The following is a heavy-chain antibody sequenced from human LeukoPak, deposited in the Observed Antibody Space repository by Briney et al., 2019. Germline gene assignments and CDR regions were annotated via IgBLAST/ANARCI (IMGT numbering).Heavy chain of an antibody. V-gene: IGHV5-10-1*01. D-gene: IGHD1-26*01. CDR2: IDPSDSYT. Sequence: GESLKISCKGSGYSFTSYWISWVRQMPGKGLEWMGRIDPSDSYTNYSPSFQGHVTISADKSISTAYLQWSSLKASDTAMYYCARPGVVGATTEPPDYWGQGTLVTVSS. J-gene: IGHJ4*02. CDR3: ARPGVVGATTEPPDY. CDR1: GYSFTSYW.